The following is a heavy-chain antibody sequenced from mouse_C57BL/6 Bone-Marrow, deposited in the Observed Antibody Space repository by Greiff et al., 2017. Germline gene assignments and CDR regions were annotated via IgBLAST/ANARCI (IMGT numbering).Heavy chain of an antibody. CDR1: GYTFTSYW. D-gene: IGHD1-1*01. J-gene: IGHJ3*01. CDR3: ASSYYGSSYLFAY. Sequence: QVHVKQPGAELVKPGASVKMSCKASGYTFTSYWITWVKQRPGQGLEWIGDIYPGSGSTNYNEKFKSKATLTVDTSSSTAYMQLSSLTSEDAAVYYCASSYYGSSYLFAYWGQGTLVTVSA. V-gene: IGHV1-55*01. CDR2: IYPGSGST.